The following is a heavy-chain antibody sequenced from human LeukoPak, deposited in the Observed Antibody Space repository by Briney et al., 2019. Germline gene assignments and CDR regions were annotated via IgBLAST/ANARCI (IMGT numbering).Heavy chain of an antibody. CDR2: ISGSGGST. CDR1: GFTVSSNY. V-gene: IGHV3-23*01. Sequence: PGGSLRLSCAASGFTVSSNYMSWVRQAPGKGLEWVPAISGSGGSTYYADSVKGRFTISRDNSKNTLYLQMNSLRAEDTAVYYCAKGARSKSNGVCPDWGQGTLVTVSS. J-gene: IGHJ4*02. CDR3: AKGARSKSNGVCPD. D-gene: IGHD2-8*01.